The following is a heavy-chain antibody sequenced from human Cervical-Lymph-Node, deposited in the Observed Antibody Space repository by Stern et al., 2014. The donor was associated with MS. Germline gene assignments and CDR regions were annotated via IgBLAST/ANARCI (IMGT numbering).Heavy chain of an antibody. J-gene: IGHJ4*02. V-gene: IGHV1-69*06. CDR3: AGPRYNF. CDR2: IDPIFGTT. CDR1: GGTFLNYA. Sequence: VQLVQSGAEVKKPGSSPKVSCKASGGTFLNYAIPWLRQAPGPGLEWMGDIDPIFGTTNHAQKFRGRVTITADRSTSTAYMEMSSLRSEDTAVYYCAGPRYNFWGQGTLVVVSS. D-gene: IGHD3-9*01.